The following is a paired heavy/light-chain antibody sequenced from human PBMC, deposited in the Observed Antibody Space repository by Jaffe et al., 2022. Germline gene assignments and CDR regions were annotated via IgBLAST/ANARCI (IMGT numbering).Heavy chain of an antibody. CDR3: LNNYLRESLW. J-gene: IGHJ4*02. CDR1: GFTFSSYA. CDR2: INTGGST. Sequence: EVQLLESGGDLVQPGGSLRLSCAASGFTFSSYAMSWVRQAPGKGLEWVSAINTGGSTYYAESVKGRFTISRDNSKNTLYLQMNSLRAEDTAVYYCLNNYLRESLWWGQGTLVTVSS. V-gene: IGHV3-23*01. D-gene: IGHD3-10*01.
Light chain of an antibody. CDR3: ISYTTSSTYV. CDR2: DVS. Sequence: QSALTQPASVSGSPGQSITISCTGTSSDVGGYNYVSWYQQHLGKAPKLIIYDVSNRPSGVSNRFSGSKSGNTASLTISGLQAEDEADYYCISYTTSSTYVFGTGTKVTVL. CDR1: SSDVGGYNY. V-gene: IGLV2-14*01. J-gene: IGLJ1*01.